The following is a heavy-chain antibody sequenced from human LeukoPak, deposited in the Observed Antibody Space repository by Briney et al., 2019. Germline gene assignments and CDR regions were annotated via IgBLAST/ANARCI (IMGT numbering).Heavy chain of an antibody. V-gene: IGHV3-30-3*01. J-gene: IGHJ4*02. CDR3: ARGVDCSGGSCRRRAFDY. CDR1: GFTFSNYA. Sequence: GGSLRLSCADSGFTFSNYAMHWVRQAPGKGLEWVTAISYDGSNEYYADSVKGRFTVSRDNSKNTLYLQMNSLRAEDTAMYYCARGVDCSGGSCRRRAFDYWGQGTLVTVSS. D-gene: IGHD2-15*01. CDR2: ISYDGSNE.